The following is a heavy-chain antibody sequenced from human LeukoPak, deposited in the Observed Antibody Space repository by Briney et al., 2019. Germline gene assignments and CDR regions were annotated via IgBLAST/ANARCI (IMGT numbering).Heavy chain of an antibody. CDR3: AKGKGGYAPFDY. J-gene: IGHJ4*02. CDR2: VWFDGSND. Sequence: GGSLRLSCAASGFIFSNYGMHWVRQAPGKGLEWVAIVWFDGSNDFYADSVRGRFIISRDNSKNTLYLQMASLKAEDTAIHYCAKGKGGYAPFDYWGQGTLVTVSS. CDR1: GFIFSNYG. D-gene: IGHD5-12*01. V-gene: IGHV3-33*06.